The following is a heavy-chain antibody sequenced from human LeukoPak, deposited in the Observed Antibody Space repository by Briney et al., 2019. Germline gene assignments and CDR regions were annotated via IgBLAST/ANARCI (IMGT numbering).Heavy chain of an antibody. D-gene: IGHD2-21*01. V-gene: IGHV3-48*02. CDR3: AREQYCGGDCYNAGSDY. Sequence: PGGSLRLSCAASGFTFSSDSMNWVRQAPGKGLEWVSYISSSSSTIYYADSVKGRFTISRDNAKNSLYLQMNSLRDEDTAVYYCAREQYCGGDCYNAGSDYWGQGTLVTVSS. J-gene: IGHJ4*02. CDR1: GFTFSSDS. CDR2: ISSSSSTI.